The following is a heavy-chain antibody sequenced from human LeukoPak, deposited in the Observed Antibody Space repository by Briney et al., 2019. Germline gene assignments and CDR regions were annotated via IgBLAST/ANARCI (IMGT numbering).Heavy chain of an antibody. J-gene: IGHJ4*02. V-gene: IGHV3-30*02. CDR3: AREHCSGGSCYSHMDY. CDR1: GFTFSYYG. Sequence: GGSLRLSCAASGFTFSYYGMHWVRQAPGKGLEWVAFIRYDGSNKYYVDSVKGRFTISRDNSKNTLYLQMNSLRTEDTAVYYCAREHCSGGSCYSHMDYWGQGTLVTVSS. CDR2: IRYDGSNK. D-gene: IGHD2-15*01.